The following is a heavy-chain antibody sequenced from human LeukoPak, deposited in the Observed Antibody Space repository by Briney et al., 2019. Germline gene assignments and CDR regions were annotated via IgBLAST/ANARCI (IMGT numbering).Heavy chain of an antibody. CDR1: GYTFTNYG. CDR3: ATVGSITGTTTAGY. CDR2: LSAYNGNT. D-gene: IGHD1-7*01. Sequence: ASVKVSCKASGYTFTNYGISWVRQAPGQVLEWMGWLSAYNGNTNYAQKLQGRVTMTTDTSTSTAYMELRSLRSDDTAVYYCATVGSITGTTTAGYWGQGTLVTVSS. V-gene: IGHV1-18*01. J-gene: IGHJ4*02.